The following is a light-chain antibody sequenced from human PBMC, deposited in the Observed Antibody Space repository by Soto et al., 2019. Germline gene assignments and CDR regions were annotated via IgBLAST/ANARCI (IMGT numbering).Light chain of an antibody. CDR2: LEGSGSY. V-gene: IGLV4-60*03. CDR3: ETWDRNTRV. Sequence: QAVVTQSSSASASLGSSVKLTCTLSSGHSSYIIAWHQQQPGKAPRYLMKLEGSGSYNKGSGVPDRFSGSSSGADRYLTSYILQSEDEADYYCETWDRNTRVFGGGTQLTVL. J-gene: IGLJ3*02. CDR1: SGHSSYI.